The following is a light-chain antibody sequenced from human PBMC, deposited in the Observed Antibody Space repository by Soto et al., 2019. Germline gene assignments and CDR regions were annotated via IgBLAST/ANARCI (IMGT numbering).Light chain of an antibody. CDR1: QSVNSY. CDR3: HQRSNWPLT. Sequence: EIVLTQSPATLSLSPGERATLSCRASQSVNSYLAWYQQKPGQAPRLLIYDASSRATDIPARFSGSGSGTDFTLTISSLEPEDFATYYCHQRSNWPLTFGGGTKVDIK. V-gene: IGKV3-11*01. J-gene: IGKJ4*01. CDR2: DAS.